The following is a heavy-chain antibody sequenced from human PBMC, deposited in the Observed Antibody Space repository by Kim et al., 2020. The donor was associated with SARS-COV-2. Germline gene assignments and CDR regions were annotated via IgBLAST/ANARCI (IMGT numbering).Heavy chain of an antibody. CDR2: IYPGDSDT. D-gene: IGHD4-17*01. Sequence: GASLKISCKGSGYSFTSYWIGWVRQMPGKGLEWMGIIYPGDSDTRYSPSFQGQVTISADKSISTAYLQWSSLKASDTAMYYCARQEHDYGDYGYFDYRGQGTLVTVSS. V-gene: IGHV5-51*01. J-gene: IGHJ4*02. CDR1: GYSFTSYW. CDR3: ARQEHDYGDYGYFDY.